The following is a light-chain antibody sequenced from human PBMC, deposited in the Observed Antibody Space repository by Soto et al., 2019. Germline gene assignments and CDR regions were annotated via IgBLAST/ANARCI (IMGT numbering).Light chain of an antibody. CDR3: QQRSSWPLT. CDR2: DAF. J-gene: IGKJ4*01. Sequence: EIVLTQSPATLSLSPGERATLSCRASQSVGSYFAWYQQKPGQAPRLLIYDAFSRATGIPARFSGSGSGTAFPLALRRLEPEDFAVYFCQQRSSWPLTFGGGTMVEIK. V-gene: IGKV3-11*01. CDR1: QSVGSY.